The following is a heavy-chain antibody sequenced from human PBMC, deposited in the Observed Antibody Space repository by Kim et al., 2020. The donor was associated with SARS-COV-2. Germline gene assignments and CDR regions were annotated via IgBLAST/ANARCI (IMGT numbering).Heavy chain of an antibody. V-gene: IGHV4-59*09. CDR3: ARGGKDSSSWYGVWFDP. D-gene: IGHD6-13*01. Sequence: HKSLVTISVDTSKNQFSLKLSSGTAADTAVYYCARGGKDSSSWYGVWFDPWGQGTLVTVSS. J-gene: IGHJ5*02.